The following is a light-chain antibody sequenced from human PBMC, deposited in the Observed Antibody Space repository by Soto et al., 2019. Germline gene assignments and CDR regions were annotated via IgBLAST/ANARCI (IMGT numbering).Light chain of an antibody. CDR2: DTS. V-gene: IGKV3-15*01. CDR3: QQYNTWSSIT. J-gene: IGKJ5*01. CDR1: QSISSK. Sequence: EIVMTQSPATLSVSPGERATLSCRASQSISSKLVSYQQKPAQAPRLLMYDTSTRATGIPARFSVSGSGTDFTLLISSMQSADFVVFYCQQYNTWSSITFGQGTRLEIK.